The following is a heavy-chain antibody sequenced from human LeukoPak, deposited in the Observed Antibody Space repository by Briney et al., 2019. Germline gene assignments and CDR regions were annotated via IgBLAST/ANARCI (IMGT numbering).Heavy chain of an antibody. CDR3: ARDGLRWSYNWFDP. CDR2: ISSSSSYI. J-gene: IGHJ5*02. V-gene: IGHV3-21*01. Sequence: GGSLRLSCAASGFTFDDYGMNWVRQAPGKGLEWVSSISSSSSYIYYADSVKGRFTISRDNAKNSLYLQMNSLRAEDTAVYYCARDGLRWSYNWFDPWGQGTLVTVSS. D-gene: IGHD4-23*01. CDR1: GFTFDDYG.